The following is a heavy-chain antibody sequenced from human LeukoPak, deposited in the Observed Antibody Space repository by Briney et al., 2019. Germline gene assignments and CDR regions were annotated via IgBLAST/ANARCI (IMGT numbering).Heavy chain of an antibody. CDR3: AKDPRAAGPYYYYYYMDV. Sequence: PGGSLRLSCAASGFTFSSYGMHWVRQAPGKGLEWVALISYDGSNKYYADSVKGRFTISRDNSKNTLYLQMNSLRADDTAMYYCAKDPRAAGPYYYYYYMDVWGQGATVTVSS. J-gene: IGHJ6*03. D-gene: IGHD6-13*01. CDR1: GFTFSSYG. V-gene: IGHV3-30*18. CDR2: ISYDGSNK.